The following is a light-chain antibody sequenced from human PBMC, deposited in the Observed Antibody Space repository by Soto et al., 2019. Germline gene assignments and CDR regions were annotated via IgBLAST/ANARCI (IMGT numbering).Light chain of an antibody. CDR3: QQSYSTLWT. J-gene: IGKJ1*01. Sequence: DIQMTQSPSTLAGSVGDRVTITCRASQTISSWLAWYQQKPGKAPKLLIYAASSLQRGVPSRFSGSGSGTDFTLTISSLQPEDFATYYCQQSYSTLWTFGQGTKVEIK. V-gene: IGKV1-39*01. CDR2: AAS. CDR1: QTISSW.